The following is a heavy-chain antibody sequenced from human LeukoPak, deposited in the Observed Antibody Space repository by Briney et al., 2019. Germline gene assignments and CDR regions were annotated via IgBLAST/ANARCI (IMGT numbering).Heavy chain of an antibody. CDR3: ARAHFDP. CDR2: ISSSSTI. Sequence: PGGSLRLSCAASGFTFSSYSMNWVRQAPGKGLEWVSYISSSSTIYYADSVKGRFTISRDNAKNSLYLQMNSLRAEDTAVYYCARAHFDPWGQGTLVTVSS. CDR1: GFTFSSYS. V-gene: IGHV3-48*04. J-gene: IGHJ5*02.